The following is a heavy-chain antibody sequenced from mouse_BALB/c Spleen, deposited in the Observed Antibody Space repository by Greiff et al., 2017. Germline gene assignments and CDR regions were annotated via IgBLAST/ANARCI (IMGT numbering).Heavy chain of an antibody. Sequence: EVQRVESGGGLVKPGGSLKLSCAASGFTFSDYYMYWVRQTPEKRLEWVATISDGGSYTYYPDSVKGRFTISRDNAKNNLYLQMSSLKSEDTAMYYCARELALYYVMDYWGQGTSVTVSS. CDR2: ISDGGSYT. D-gene: IGHD6-1*01. CDR3: ARELALYYVMDY. J-gene: IGHJ4*01. CDR1: GFTFSDYY. V-gene: IGHV5-4*02.